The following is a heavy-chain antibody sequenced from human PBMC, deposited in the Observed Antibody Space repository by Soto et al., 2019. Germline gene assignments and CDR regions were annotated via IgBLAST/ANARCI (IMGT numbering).Heavy chain of an antibody. J-gene: IGHJ4*02. CDR2: INAGNGNT. CDR1: GYTFTSYA. V-gene: IGHV1-3*01. D-gene: IGHD4-17*01. Sequence: QVQLVQSGAEVKKPGASVKVSCKASGYTFTSYAMHWVRQAPGQRLEWMGWINAGNGNTKYSQKFQGRVTITRDTSASTAYMELSSLRSEDTAVYYCARSRTEDYGDYVFSYWGQGTLVTVSS. CDR3: ARSRTEDYGDYVFSY.